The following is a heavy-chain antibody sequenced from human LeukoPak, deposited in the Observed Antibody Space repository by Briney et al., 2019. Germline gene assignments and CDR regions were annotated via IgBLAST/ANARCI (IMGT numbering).Heavy chain of an antibody. Sequence: SETLSLTCAVSGYSLCSGFYCGWVRQPPGKGLEWIGNMYHTGTIYYNPSLRSPLTTSEDTSKSHFSLTVDSVTAADTAVYYCATGRYSGSVDYWGQGILVTVSS. J-gene: IGHJ4*02. CDR2: MYHTGTI. D-gene: IGHD1-26*01. CDR3: ATGRYSGSVDY. CDR1: GYSLCSGFY. V-gene: IGHV4-38-2*01.